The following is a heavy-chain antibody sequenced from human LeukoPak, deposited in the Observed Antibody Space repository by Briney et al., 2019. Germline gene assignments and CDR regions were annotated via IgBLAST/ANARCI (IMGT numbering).Heavy chain of an antibody. V-gene: IGHV4-59*12. J-gene: IGHJ6*02. D-gene: IGHD2-2*01. CDR1: GGSISSYY. CDR3: ALGYCSSTSCQTGYYYGMDV. CDR2: IYYSGST. Sequence: SETLSLTCTVSGGSISSYYWSWIRQPPGKGLEWIGYIYYSGSTNYNPSLKSRVTMSVDTSKNQFSLKLSSVTAADTAVYYCALGYCSSTSCQTGYYYGMDVWGQGTTVTVSS.